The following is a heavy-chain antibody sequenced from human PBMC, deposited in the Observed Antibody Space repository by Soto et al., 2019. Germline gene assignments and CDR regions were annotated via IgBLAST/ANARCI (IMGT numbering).Heavy chain of an antibody. CDR3: ARVGFNGSGSRWFDP. CDR2: IYYSGST. J-gene: IGHJ5*02. V-gene: IGHV4-31*03. D-gene: IGHD3-10*01. CDR1: GGSISSGGYY. Sequence: PSETLSLTCTVSGGSISSGGYYWGWIRQHPGKGLEWIGYIYYSGSTYYSPSLKSRVTISVDTSKNQFSLKLSSVTAADTAVYYCARVGFNGSGSRWFDPWGQGTLVTVSS.